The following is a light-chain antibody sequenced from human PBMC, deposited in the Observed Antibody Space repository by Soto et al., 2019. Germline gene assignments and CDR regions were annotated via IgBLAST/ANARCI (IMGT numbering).Light chain of an antibody. Sequence: EIVLTQSPGTLSLSPGERATLSCRASQSVSSSYVAWYQQKPGQAPRLLIYGASSRATGIPDRFSGSGSGTAFTLTISRLEPEDFAVYYCQQYGSSPLTFGGGTKVEIK. V-gene: IGKV3-20*01. J-gene: IGKJ4*01. CDR3: QQYGSSPLT. CDR2: GAS. CDR1: QSVSSSY.